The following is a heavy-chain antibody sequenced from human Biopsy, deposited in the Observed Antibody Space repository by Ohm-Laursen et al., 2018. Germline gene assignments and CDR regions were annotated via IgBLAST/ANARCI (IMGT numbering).Heavy chain of an antibody. CDR2: IIPILHVP. V-gene: IGHV1-69*04. Sequence: SVKASCKASGGTLITYAISWVRQAPGQGLEWLGRIIPILHVPTYAQSFQGRVTISADKSTSTAYMELSGLRSEDTAVYYCASLEDRTFDKWGQGTLVTVSS. CDR1: GGTLITYA. J-gene: IGHJ4*02. CDR3: ASLEDRTFDK.